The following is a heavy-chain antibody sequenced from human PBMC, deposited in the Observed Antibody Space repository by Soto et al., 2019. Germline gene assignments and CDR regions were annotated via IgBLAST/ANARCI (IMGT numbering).Heavy chain of an antibody. CDR2: INPNGGGT. J-gene: IGHJ3*02. D-gene: IGHD6-19*01. CDR1: GYTFTGYY. V-gene: IGHV1-2*02. Sequence: ASVKVSCKASGYTFTGYYMHWVRQAPGQGLEWMGWINPNGGGTNYAQKFQGRVTMTRDTSISTAYMELSRLRSDDTAVYYCARGSGWSGDAFDIWGQGTMVTVSS. CDR3: ARGSGWSGDAFDI.